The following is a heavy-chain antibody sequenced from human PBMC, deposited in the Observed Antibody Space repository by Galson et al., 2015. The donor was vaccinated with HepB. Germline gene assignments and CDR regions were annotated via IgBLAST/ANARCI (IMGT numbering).Heavy chain of an antibody. Sequence: QSGAEVTKPGESLKISCKGSGYSFTSYWIGWVRQMPGKGLEWMGIIYPGDSDTRYSPSFQGQVTISADKSISTAYLQWSSLKASDTAMYYCARRGSDILTGLNWFDPWGQGTLVTVSS. CDR3: ARRGSDILTGLNWFDP. CDR2: IYPGDSDT. D-gene: IGHD3-9*01. J-gene: IGHJ5*02. CDR1: GYSFTSYW. V-gene: IGHV5-51*01.